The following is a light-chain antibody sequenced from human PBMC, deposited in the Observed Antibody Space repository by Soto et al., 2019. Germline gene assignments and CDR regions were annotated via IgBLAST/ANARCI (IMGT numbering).Light chain of an antibody. CDR3: QQRTHWPIT. CDR2: DAS. V-gene: IGKV3-11*01. J-gene: IGKJ4*01. Sequence: EIVLTQSPATLSLSPGERATLSCRASQTISSYLAWYQQKPGQAPRLLIYDASNRAAGIPARFSGFGSGTDFTLTISSLEPEDVAIYYCQQRTHWPITFGGGNNVEIK. CDR1: QTISSY.